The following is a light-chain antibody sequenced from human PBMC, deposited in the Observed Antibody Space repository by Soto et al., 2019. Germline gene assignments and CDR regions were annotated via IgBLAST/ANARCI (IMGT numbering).Light chain of an antibody. CDR3: QQTFSPDVT. CDR1: QSVNSN. Sequence: EIVMTQSPATLSVSPGERATLSCRASQSVNSNLAWYQQKPGQAPRLLIYGASTRVAGIPARFSGSGSGTEFSLTITSLQREDAGTYFCQQTFSPDVTFGGGTKV. V-gene: IGKV3-15*01. CDR2: GAS. J-gene: IGKJ4*01.